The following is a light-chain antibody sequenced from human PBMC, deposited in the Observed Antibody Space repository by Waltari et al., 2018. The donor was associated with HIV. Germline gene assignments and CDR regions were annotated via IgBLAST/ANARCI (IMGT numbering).Light chain of an antibody. CDR1: AGSVSTHSY. CDR3: VLYMGSGVWV. V-gene: IGLV8-61*01. Sequence: QTVVTQEPSFSVSPGGTVTLTSGLIAGSVSTHSYPSWYQQTPGQAPRTPIYSTNARSSGVPDRFSGSILGNKAALTITGAQADDESDYYCVLYMGSGVWVFGGGTKLTVL. J-gene: IGLJ3*02. CDR2: STN.